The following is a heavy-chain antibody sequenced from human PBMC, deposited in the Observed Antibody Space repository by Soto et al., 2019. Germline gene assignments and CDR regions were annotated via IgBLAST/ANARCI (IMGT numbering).Heavy chain of an antibody. Sequence: ASVKVSCKASGYTFTSYDINWVRQATGQGLEWMGWMNPNSGNTGYAQKFQGRVTMTRNTSISTAYMELSSLRSEDTAVYYCARGLIVVVPAAIENYYYYYMDVWGKGTTVTVSS. V-gene: IGHV1-8*01. CDR2: MNPNSGNT. D-gene: IGHD2-2*01. CDR1: GYTFTSYD. J-gene: IGHJ6*03. CDR3: ARGLIVVVPAAIENYYYYYMDV.